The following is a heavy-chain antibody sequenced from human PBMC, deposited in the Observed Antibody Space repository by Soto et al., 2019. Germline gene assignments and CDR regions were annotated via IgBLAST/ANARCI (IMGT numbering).Heavy chain of an antibody. D-gene: IGHD3-22*01. J-gene: IGHJ5*02. V-gene: IGHV5-51*01. CDR1: GYSFTSYW. CDR2: IYPGDSDT. CDR3: ARSPGWGGYDSSGYIFKWFDP. Sequence: PGESLKISCKGSGYSFTSYWIGWVRQMPGKGLEWMGIIYPGDSDTRYSPSFQGQVTISADKSISTAYLQWSSLKASDSAMYYCARSPGWGGYDSSGYIFKWFDPWGQGTLVTVSS.